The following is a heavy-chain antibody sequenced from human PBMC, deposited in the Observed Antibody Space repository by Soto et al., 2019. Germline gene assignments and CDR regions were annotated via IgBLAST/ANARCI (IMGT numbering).Heavy chain of an antibody. CDR3: ARDGEQLVTFGMDV. J-gene: IGHJ6*02. CDR2: INPNSGGT. Sequence: GASVKVSCKASGGTFSSYAISWVRQAPGQGLEWMGWINPNSGGTNYAQKFQGWVTMTRDTSISTAYMELSRLRSDDTAVYYCARDGEQLVTFGMDVWGQGTTVTVSS. D-gene: IGHD6-13*01. V-gene: IGHV1-2*04. CDR1: GGTFSSYA.